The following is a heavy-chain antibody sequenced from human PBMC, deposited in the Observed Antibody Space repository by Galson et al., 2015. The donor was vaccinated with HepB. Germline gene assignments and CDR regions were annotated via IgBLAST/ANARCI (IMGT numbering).Heavy chain of an antibody. CDR2: ISGSGGST. D-gene: IGHD3-22*01. Sequence: SLRLSCAASGFTFSSYAMSWVRQAPGKGLEWVSAISGSGGSTYYADSVKGRFTISRDNSKNTLYLQMNSLRAEDTAVYYCAKGGPSHYYYDSSGYYSGGDYFDYWGQGTLVHVSS. CDR1: GFTFSSYA. V-gene: IGHV3-23*01. J-gene: IGHJ4*02. CDR3: AKGGPSHYYYDSSGYYSGGDYFDY.